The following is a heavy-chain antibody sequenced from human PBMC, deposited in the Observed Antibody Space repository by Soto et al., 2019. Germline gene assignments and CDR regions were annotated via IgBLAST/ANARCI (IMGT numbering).Heavy chain of an antibody. Sequence: QVQLQESGPGLVKPSGTLSLTCAVSSGSVFSSNWWSWVRLPPGKGLEWIGETRNSGGANYNPSLMSRVTITVDRSRNHIFLELSSVTAADTVVYYCASHLVMAGTRGFDHWGLGTLVTVSS. CDR3: ASHLVMAGTRGFDH. D-gene: IGHD6-19*01. CDR1: SGSVFSSNW. V-gene: IGHV4-4*02. J-gene: IGHJ4*02. CDR2: TRNSGGA.